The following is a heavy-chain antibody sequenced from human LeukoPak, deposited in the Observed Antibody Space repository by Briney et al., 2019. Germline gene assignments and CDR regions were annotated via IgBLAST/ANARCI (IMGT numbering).Heavy chain of an antibody. J-gene: IGHJ4*02. CDR2: IYYNGST. Sequence: SSETLSLTCTVSGGSISSYYWSWIRQPPGKGLEWIGYIYYNGSTNYNPSLKSRVTISVDTSKNQFSLKLSSVTAADTAVYYCARDGHPNYYGSGSFDYWGQGTLVTVSS. D-gene: IGHD3-10*01. V-gene: IGHV4-59*01. CDR3: ARDGHPNYYGSGSFDY. CDR1: GGSISSYY.